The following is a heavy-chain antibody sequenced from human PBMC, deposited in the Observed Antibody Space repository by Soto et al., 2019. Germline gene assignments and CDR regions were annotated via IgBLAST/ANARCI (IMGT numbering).Heavy chain of an antibody. V-gene: IGHV3-23*01. CDR1: GFIFRNSA. CDR2: LSDGGRFS. D-gene: IGHD1-26*01. CDR3: AKSGPTNYFEH. J-gene: IGHJ4*02. Sequence: GGSLRLSCAASGFIFRNSAMSWVRQAPGKGLEWVSTLSDGGRFSYFADSVKGRFSISRDDSMNMVFLQMSRLSAEDTAIYYCAKSGPTNYFEHWGQGSPVTVSS.